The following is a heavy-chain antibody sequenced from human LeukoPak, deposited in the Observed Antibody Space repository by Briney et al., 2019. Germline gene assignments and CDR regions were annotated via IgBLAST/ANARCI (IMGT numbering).Heavy chain of an antibody. Sequence: SETLSLTCAVYGGSFSGYYWSWIRQPPGKGLEWIGEINQSRSTNYNPSLKSRVTISVDTSKNQFSLKLSSVTAADTAVYYCARYVRWLQRSGFDYWGQGTLVTVSS. CDR1: GGSFSGYY. D-gene: IGHD5-24*01. CDR3: ARYVRWLQRSGFDY. CDR2: INQSRST. V-gene: IGHV4-34*01. J-gene: IGHJ4*02.